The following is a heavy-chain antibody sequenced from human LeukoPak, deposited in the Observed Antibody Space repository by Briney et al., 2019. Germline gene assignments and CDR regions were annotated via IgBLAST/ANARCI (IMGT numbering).Heavy chain of an antibody. J-gene: IGHJ6*03. CDR2: INPSGGST. D-gene: IGHD2-2*01. V-gene: IGHV1-46*01. CDR1: GYTFTSYG. CDR3: ARDGVVVVPAAMSGSDYYYYYMDV. Sequence: ASVKVSCKASGYTFTSYGISWVRQAPGQGLEWMGIINPSGGSTSYAQKFQGRVTMTRDMSTSTVYMELSSLRSEDTAVYYCARDGVVVVPAAMSGSDYYYYYMDVWGKGTTVTVSS.